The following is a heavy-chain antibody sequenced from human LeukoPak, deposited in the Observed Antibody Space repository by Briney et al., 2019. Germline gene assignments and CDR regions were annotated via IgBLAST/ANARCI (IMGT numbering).Heavy chain of an antibody. D-gene: IGHD4-17*01. V-gene: IGHV3-66*01. J-gene: IGHJ4*02. CDR1: GFTVITNY. CDR2: IYSGGDT. Sequence: GGSLGLSCAASGFTVITNYMSWVRQAPGKGLEWVSVIYSGGDTYYADSVKGRFTISRDNSKNTLSLQMNSLRAEDTALYYCTYGGNFDYWGQGTLVTVSS. CDR3: TYGGNFDY.